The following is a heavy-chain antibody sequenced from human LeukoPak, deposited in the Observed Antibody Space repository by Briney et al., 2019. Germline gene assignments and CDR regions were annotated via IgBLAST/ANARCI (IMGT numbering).Heavy chain of an antibody. J-gene: IGHJ5*02. CDR2: IYSGGST. CDR1: GFTVSSNY. CDR3: AKDRYSSSPPFDP. D-gene: IGHD6-13*01. Sequence: GGSLRLSCAASGFTVSSNYMSWVRQAPGKGLEWVSVIYSGGSTYYADSVKGRFTISRDNSKNTLYLQMNSLRAEDTAVYYCAKDRYSSSPPFDPWGQGTLVTVSS. V-gene: IGHV3-66*01.